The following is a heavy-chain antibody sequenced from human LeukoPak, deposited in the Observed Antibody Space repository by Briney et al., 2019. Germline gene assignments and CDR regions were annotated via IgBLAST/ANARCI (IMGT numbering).Heavy chain of an antibody. CDR2: INPSGDST. CDR1: GYTFTRYY. J-gene: IGHJ4*02. V-gene: IGHV1-46*01. CDR3: TRAPGYGGNSDY. D-gene: IGHD4-23*01. Sequence: GASVKVSCKASGYTFTRYYIHWVRQAPGQGLEWMGTINPSGDSTSYAQKLQGRVTMTRDTSTSTVYMELSSLTSEDTAVYYCTRAPGYGGNSDYWGQGTLVTVSS.